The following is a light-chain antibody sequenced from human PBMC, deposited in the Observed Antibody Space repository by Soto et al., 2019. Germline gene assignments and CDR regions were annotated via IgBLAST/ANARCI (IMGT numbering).Light chain of an antibody. CDR2: AAS. CDR3: QKYNSAPRT. V-gene: IGKV1-27*01. J-gene: IGKJ1*01. CDR1: QGISNY. Sequence: DIQMTQSPSSLSASVGDRVTITCRASQGISNYLAWYQQKPGKVPKLLIYAASTLQSEVPSRFSGSGSGTDFTLTISSPQPEDVATYYCQKYNSAPRTFGQGTKVEIQ.